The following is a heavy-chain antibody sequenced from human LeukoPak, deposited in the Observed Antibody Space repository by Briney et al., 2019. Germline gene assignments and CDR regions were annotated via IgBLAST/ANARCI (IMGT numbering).Heavy chain of an antibody. CDR3: ASASPGLSGYDYGPDAFDI. D-gene: IGHD5-12*01. CDR2: IYYSGST. J-gene: IGHJ3*02. CDR1: GGSISNSY. Sequence: PSETLSLTCTVSGGSISNSYWSWIRQPPGKGLEWIGYIYYSGSTNYSPSLKSRVTISVDTSKNQFSLKLSSVTAADTAVYYCASASPGLSGYDYGPDAFDIWGQGTMVTVSS. V-gene: IGHV4-59*01.